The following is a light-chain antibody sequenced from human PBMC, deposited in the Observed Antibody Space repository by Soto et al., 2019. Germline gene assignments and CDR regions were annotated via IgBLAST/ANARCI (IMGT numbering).Light chain of an antibody. CDR3: QSYYSSLSGWV. CDR2: GNF. J-gene: IGLJ3*02. V-gene: IGLV1-40*01. CDR1: SSNIGAGYD. Sequence: QSVLTQPPSVSGAPGQGVTISCTGSSSNIGAGYDVHWYQQLPGTAPKLLIYGNFNRPSGVPDRFSGSKSGTSASLAITGLQADDESDYYCQSYYSSLSGWVFGGGTKVTVL.